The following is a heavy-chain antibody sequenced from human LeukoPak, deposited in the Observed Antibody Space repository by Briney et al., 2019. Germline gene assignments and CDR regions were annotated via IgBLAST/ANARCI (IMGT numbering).Heavy chain of an antibody. Sequence: ASVKVSCKASGYTFSGYYIHWVRQAPGQGLEWMGWINPNSGGTNYAQKFQGRVTMTRDTSISTAYMELSRLRSDDTAVYYCARAVTDSSGYFHSWFDPWGQGTLVTVSS. CDR1: GYTFSGYY. CDR3: ARAVTDSSGYFHSWFDP. CDR2: INPNSGGT. V-gene: IGHV1-2*02. J-gene: IGHJ5*02. D-gene: IGHD3-22*01.